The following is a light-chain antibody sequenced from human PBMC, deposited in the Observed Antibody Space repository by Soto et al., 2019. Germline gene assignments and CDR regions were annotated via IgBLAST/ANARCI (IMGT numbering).Light chain of an antibody. CDR1: QNIGTS. CDR2: DAS. V-gene: IGKV1-5*01. CDR3: QQCCWHRT. Sequence: DIQMTQSPSTLSASVGDSVTITFRASQNIGTSLAWYQQTPSKAPKLLLSDASTLERGVPSRFGGSGSGTEFTLSITSLLQDGCASYYCQQCCWHRTFGQGTKGDIK. J-gene: IGKJ1*01.